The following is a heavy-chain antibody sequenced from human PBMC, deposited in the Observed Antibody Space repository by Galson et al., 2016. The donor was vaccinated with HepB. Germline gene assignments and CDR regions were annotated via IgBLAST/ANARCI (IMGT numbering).Heavy chain of an antibody. Sequence: SLRLSCAASGFTFSSYWMTWVRQAPGKGLEYAACIKGDGSEKHYVDSVRGRFTISRDNARNSVSLQMNSLRAEDTAVYYCTNSGDYHFYGLGVWGQGTTVTVSS. CDR2: IKGDGSEK. CDR1: GFTFSSYW. CDR3: TNSGDYHFYGLGV. J-gene: IGHJ6*02. V-gene: IGHV3-7*01. D-gene: IGHD1-1*01.